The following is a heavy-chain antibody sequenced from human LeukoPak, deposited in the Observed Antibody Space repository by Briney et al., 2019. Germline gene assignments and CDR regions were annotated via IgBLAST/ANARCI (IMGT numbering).Heavy chain of an antibody. CDR1: GLTFSGFS. V-gene: IGHV3-23*01. J-gene: IGHJ4*02. CDR3: ASSVPNTGTFDY. D-gene: IGHD1-26*01. Sequence: PGGSLRLSCAASGLTFSGFSMSWVRQAPGKGLEWVSIIGGGGIVTYYSDSVKGRFTISRDNSKNTLYLQMSSLRAEDTAVYYCASSVPNTGTFDYWGQGTLVTVSS. CDR2: IGGGGIVT.